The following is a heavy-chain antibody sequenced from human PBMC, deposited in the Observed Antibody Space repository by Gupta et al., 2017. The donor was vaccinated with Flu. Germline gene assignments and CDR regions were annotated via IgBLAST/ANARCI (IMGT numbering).Heavy chain of an antibody. V-gene: IGHV3-7*04. J-gene: IGHJ4*02. CDR2: IKKDGSDK. CDR1: GFTFNNYW. CDR3: ARSYGSGDIFDY. Sequence: EVQLVESGGGLVPPGGSLRLSCAASGFTFNNYWMNWVRQAPGEGLEWVATIKKDGSDKYYIDSVKGRFTISRDNAKNSLYLQMNSLGAEDTAVYYCARSYGSGDIFDYWGQGTLVTVSS. D-gene: IGHD3-10*01.